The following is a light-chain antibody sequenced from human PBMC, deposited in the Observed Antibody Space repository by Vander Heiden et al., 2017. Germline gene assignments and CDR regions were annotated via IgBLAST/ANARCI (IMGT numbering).Light chain of an antibody. CDR2: GNS. CDR3: QSYDSSLRGV. Sequence: QSLLTQPPSVSGAPGQRVTISCTGSSSNIGAGYDVHWYQQLPGTAPKLLIYGNSNRPSGVPDRFSGSKSGTSASLAITGLQAEDEADYYCQSYDSSLRGVFGGGTKLTVL. V-gene: IGLV1-40*01. J-gene: IGLJ2*01. CDR1: SSNIGAGYD.